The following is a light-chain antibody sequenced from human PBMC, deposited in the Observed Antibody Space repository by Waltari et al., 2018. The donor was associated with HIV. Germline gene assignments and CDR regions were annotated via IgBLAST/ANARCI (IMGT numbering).Light chain of an antibody. CDR2: QDT. V-gene: IGLV3-1*01. CDR1: QLESHY. J-gene: IGLJ2*01. Sequence: YEFTQSPSVSVSPGQTAIITCSGAQLESHYVCWYQQKPGQSPVLLLYQDTKRPSGIPERFSGSKSGNTATLTISGTQALDEADYYCHAWDSTTVLFGGGTELTVL. CDR3: HAWDSTTVL.